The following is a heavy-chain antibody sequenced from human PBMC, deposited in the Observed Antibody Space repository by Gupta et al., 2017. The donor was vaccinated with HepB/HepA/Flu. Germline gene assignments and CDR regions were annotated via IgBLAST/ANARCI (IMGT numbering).Heavy chain of an antibody. CDR2: IKQDGSEK. J-gene: IGHJ4*02. D-gene: IGHD3-22*01. CDR3: ARGPRVVVIHFDY. V-gene: IGHV3-7*04. CDR1: GFPFSTYW. Sequence: EVQLVESGGGLVQPGGSLSLSCAASGFPFSTYWLSWVRQAQGKGREWVANIKQDGSEKYYVDSVKGRFTISRDNAKNSLYLQMNSLRADDTAVYYCARGPRVVVIHFDYWGQGTLVTVSS.